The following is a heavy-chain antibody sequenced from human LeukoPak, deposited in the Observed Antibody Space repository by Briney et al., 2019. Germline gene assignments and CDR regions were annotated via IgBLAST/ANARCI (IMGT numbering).Heavy chain of an antibody. J-gene: IGHJ4*02. V-gene: IGHV1-18*01. CDR1: GYTFTSYG. CDR3: ARLEYSSSSAAGDY. Sequence: ASVKVSCKASGYTFTSYGISWVRQAPGQGREWMGWISAYNGNTNYAQKLQGRVTMTTDTSTSTTYMELRSLRSDDTAVYYCARLEYSSSSAAGDYWGQGTLVTVSS. D-gene: IGHD6-6*01. CDR2: ISAYNGNT.